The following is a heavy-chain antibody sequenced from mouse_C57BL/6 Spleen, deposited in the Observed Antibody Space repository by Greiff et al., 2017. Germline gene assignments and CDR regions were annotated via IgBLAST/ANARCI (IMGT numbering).Heavy chain of an antibody. Sequence: EVQLQQSGAELVKPGASVKLSCTASGFNFTDYTMHWVKQRPEQGLEWIGRIDPENGETKYAPKFKGKATITADTSSNTAYLQLSSLTSEGPAGYYCASDGYDGGFDYWGQGTTLTVSS. J-gene: IGHJ2*01. CDR2: IDPENGET. V-gene: IGHV14-2*01. CDR1: GFNFTDYT. D-gene: IGHD2-2*01. CDR3: ASDGYDGGFDY.